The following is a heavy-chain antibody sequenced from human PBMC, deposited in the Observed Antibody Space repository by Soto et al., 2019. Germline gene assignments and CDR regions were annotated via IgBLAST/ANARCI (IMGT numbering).Heavy chain of an antibody. V-gene: IGHV3-23*01. D-gene: IGHD1-7*01. CDR2: ISGSGGST. Sequence: EVQLLESGGGLVQPGGALRLSCAASGFTFSSYAMSWVRQAPGKGLEWVSAISGSGGSTYYADSVKGRFTISRDNSKNTLYLQMNSLRDEDTAVYYCATTLVYNWNYGGDDFDIWGQGTMVTVSS. J-gene: IGHJ3*02. CDR1: GFTFSSYA. CDR3: ATTLVYNWNYGGDDFDI.